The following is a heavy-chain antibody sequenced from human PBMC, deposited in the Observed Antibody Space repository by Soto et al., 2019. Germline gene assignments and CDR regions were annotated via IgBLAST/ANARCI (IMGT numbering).Heavy chain of an antibody. D-gene: IGHD2-15*01. Sequence: GGSLRLSCAASGFTFSSYGMHWVRQAPGKGLEWVAVISYDGSNKYYADSVKGRFTISRDNSKNTLYLQMNSLRAEDTAVYYCAKAHDIVVVVAANGMDVWGQGTTVTVSS. V-gene: IGHV3-30*18. CDR2: ISYDGSNK. J-gene: IGHJ6*02. CDR3: AKAHDIVVVVAANGMDV. CDR1: GFTFSSYG.